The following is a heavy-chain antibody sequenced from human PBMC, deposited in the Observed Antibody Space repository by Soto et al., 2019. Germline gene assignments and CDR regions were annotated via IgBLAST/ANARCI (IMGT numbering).Heavy chain of an antibody. V-gene: IGHV3-48*01. CDR3: ARRHARDGFDY. CDR2: IGSTSTTI. D-gene: IGHD6-25*01. Sequence: GGSLRLSCAASGFTFSSYTMSWVRQAPGKGLEWISYIGSTSTTIYHADSVKGRFTISRDNAKSSLYLQMNSLRVEDTAVYYCARRHARDGFDYWGQGTLVTVSS. CDR1: GFTFSSYT. J-gene: IGHJ4*02.